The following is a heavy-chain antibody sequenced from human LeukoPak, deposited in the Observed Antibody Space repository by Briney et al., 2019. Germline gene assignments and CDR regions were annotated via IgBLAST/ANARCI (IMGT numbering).Heavy chain of an antibody. V-gene: IGHV3-23*01. Sequence: GGSLRLSCAASGFTFSSYAMSWFRQAPGKGLEWVSAISGSGGSTYYADSVKGRFTISRDNSKNTLYLQMNSLRAEDTAVYYCAKDWGYYYDSSGFMDVWGQGTTVTVSS. CDR2: ISGSGGST. CDR3: AKDWGYYYDSSGFMDV. D-gene: IGHD3-22*01. J-gene: IGHJ6*02. CDR1: GFTFSSYA.